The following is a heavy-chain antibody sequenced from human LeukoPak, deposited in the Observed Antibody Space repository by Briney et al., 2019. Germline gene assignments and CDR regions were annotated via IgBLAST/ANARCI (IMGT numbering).Heavy chain of an antibody. CDR3: ARDWYDNSDAFDI. CDR2: ISSSSSYI. V-gene: IGHV3-21*01. J-gene: IGHJ3*02. CDR1: GFTFSSYS. D-gene: IGHD3-9*01. Sequence: GGSLRLSCAASGFTFSSYSINGVRQARGKGLEWVSAISSSSSYIYYADSVKGGFTISRDNAKNSLYLQMNSLRAEDTAVYYCARDWYDNSDAFDIWGQGTMVTVSS.